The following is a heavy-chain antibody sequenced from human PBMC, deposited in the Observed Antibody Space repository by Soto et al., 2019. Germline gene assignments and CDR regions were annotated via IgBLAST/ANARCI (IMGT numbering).Heavy chain of an antibody. Sequence: VSGPTLVNPTQTLTLTCTFSGSSLKSSGVGVAWIRQPPGKALEWLALVYWSDEKRYSPSLKNRLTVTKDTSKNEVVLTMTNMDPLDTATYYCAHKEYYFSTGTHYPVRWFDPPCTALLVTLSS. CDR2: VYWSDEK. J-gene: IGHJ5*02. V-gene: IGHV2-5*01. D-gene: IGHD3-10*01. CDR1: GSSLKSSGVG. CDR3: AHKEYYFSTGTHYPVRWFDP.